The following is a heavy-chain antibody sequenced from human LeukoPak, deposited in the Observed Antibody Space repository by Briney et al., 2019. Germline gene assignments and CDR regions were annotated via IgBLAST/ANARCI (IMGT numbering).Heavy chain of an antibody. CDR3: ARDRGGGLFDP. V-gene: IGHV3-21*01. Sequence: GGSLRLSCAASGFTFSSYSMNWVRQAPGKGLEWVSSISSSSSYIYYADSVKGRFTISRDNAKNSLYLQMNSLRAEDTAVYYCARDRGGGLFDPWGQGTLVTVSS. CDR2: ISSSSSYI. D-gene: IGHD4-23*01. CDR1: GFTFSSYS. J-gene: IGHJ5*02.